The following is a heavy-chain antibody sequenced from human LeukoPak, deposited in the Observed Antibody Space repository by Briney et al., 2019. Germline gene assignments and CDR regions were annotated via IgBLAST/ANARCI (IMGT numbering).Heavy chain of an antibody. J-gene: IGHJ4*02. CDR3: AKVDGYNVGY. V-gene: IGHV3-30-3*01. CDR1: GFTLSTYA. D-gene: IGHD5-24*01. Sequence: PGGSLRLSCAASGFTLSTYAIHWVRQAPGKGLEWVTYISYDGSIKYYADSVKGRFTISRDNSKNTLYLQMNSLRAEDTAVYYCAKVDGYNVGYWGQGTLVTVSS. CDR2: ISYDGSIK.